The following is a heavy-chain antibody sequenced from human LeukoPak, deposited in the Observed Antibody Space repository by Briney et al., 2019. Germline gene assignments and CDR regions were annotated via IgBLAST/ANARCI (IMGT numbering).Heavy chain of an antibody. V-gene: IGHV1-8*01. CDR1: GYTFTSYD. CDR2: MNPNSGNT. Sequence: ASVKVSCKASGYTFTSYDINWVRQATGQGLEWMGWMNPNSGNTGYAQKFQGRVTMTRNTSISTAYMELSSLRSEDTAVYYCARTGPTYYYYSYMDVWGKGTTVTVSS. J-gene: IGHJ6*03. D-gene: IGHD1-14*01. CDR3: ARTGPTYYYYSYMDV.